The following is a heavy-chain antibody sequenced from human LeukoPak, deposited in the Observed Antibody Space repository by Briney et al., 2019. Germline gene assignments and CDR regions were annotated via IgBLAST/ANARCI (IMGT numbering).Heavy chain of an antibody. CDR2: INPSGGST. D-gene: IGHD3-22*01. V-gene: IGHV1-46*01. J-gene: IGHJ3*02. Sequence: ASVKVSCKASGYTFTSYYMHWVRQAPGQGLEWMGIINPSGGSTSYAQKFQGRVTMTRDTSISTAYMELSRLRSDDTAVYYCARDVNHYYDSSGYPDAFDIWGQGTMVTVSS. CDR1: GYTFTSYY. CDR3: ARDVNHYYDSSGYPDAFDI.